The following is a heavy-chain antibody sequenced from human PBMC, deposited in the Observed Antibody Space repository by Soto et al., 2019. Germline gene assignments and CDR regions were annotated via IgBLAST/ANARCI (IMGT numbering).Heavy chain of an antibody. V-gene: IGHV3-23*01. CDR1: GFTLRNYA. J-gene: IGHJ4*02. Sequence: GGSLRLSCEASGFTLRNYAMTWIRQAPGKGLEWVSLISANDVGTYYAESVKTRFTISTDQSRNTVYLQMDSLRADDTAIYYCAKAKNDYNWDNRPPFDYWGQGTLVTVS. D-gene: IGHD1-20*01. CDR2: ISANDVGT. CDR3: AKAKNDYNWDNRPPFDY.